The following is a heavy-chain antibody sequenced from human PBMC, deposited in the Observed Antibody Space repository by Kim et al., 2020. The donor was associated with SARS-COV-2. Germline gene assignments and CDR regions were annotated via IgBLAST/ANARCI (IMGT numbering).Heavy chain of an antibody. Sequence: GGSLRLSCAASGFTFSSYAMSWVRQAPGKGLEWVSAISGSGGSTYYADSVKGRFTISRDNSKNTLYLQMNSLRAEDTAVYYCAKDSLYDILTGFYYYYGMDVWGQGTTVTVSS. CDR2: ISGSGGST. CDR1: GFTFSSYA. CDR3: AKDSLYDILTGFYYYYGMDV. J-gene: IGHJ6*02. V-gene: IGHV3-23*01. D-gene: IGHD3-9*01.